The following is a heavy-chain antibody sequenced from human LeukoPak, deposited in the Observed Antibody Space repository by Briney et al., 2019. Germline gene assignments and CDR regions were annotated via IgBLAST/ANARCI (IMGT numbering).Heavy chain of an antibody. J-gene: IGHJ4*02. CDR1: GFTFSDYW. CDR3: ARWRGSTSERSDY. Sequence: GGSLRLSCTASGFTFSDYWMTWVRQAPGKGPEWVANIKQDGSAKYYVDSVKGRFTISRDNAKNSLYLQMDSLRVEDTATYYCARWRGSTSERSDYWGQGTLVTVSS. D-gene: IGHD2-2*01. V-gene: IGHV3-7*01. CDR2: IKQDGSAK.